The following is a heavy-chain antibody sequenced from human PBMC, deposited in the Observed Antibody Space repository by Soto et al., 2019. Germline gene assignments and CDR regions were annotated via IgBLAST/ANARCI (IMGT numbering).Heavy chain of an antibody. V-gene: IGHV4-59*01. CDR1: GGSISSYY. D-gene: IGHD3-16*01. CDR3: ARDLYIGGYYGMDV. J-gene: IGHJ6*02. CDR2: IYYSGST. Sequence: PSETLSLTCTVSGGSISSYYWSWIRQPPGKGLEWIGYIYYSGSTNYNPSLKSRVTISVDTSKNQFSLKLSPATAADTAVYYCARDLYIGGYYGMDVWGQGTTVPVSS.